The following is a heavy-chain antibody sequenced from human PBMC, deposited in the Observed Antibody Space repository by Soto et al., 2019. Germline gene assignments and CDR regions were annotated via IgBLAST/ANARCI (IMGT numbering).Heavy chain of an antibody. J-gene: IGHJ6*02. D-gene: IGHD5-12*01. CDR3: ATLSGYDPVPYYYGMDV. CDR1: GGSFSGYY. Sequence: PSETLSLTCAVYGGSFSGYYWSWIRQPPGKGLEWIGEINHSGSTNYNPSLQSRVTISVDTSKNQFSLKLTSVPAADTAVYYCATLSGYDPVPYYYGMDVWGQGTTVTAP. CDR2: INHSGST. V-gene: IGHV4-34*01.